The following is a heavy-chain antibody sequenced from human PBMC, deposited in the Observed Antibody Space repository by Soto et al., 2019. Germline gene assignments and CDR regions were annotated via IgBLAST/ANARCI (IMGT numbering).Heavy chain of an antibody. J-gene: IGHJ5*02. CDR3: ARGRRITIFGVVTDNWFDP. V-gene: IGHV1-69*01. CDR2: IIPIFGTA. CDR1: GGTFSSYA. D-gene: IGHD3-3*01. Sequence: QVQLVKSGAEVKKPGSSVKVSCKASGGTFSSYAISWVRQAPGQGLEWMGGIIPIFGTANYAQKFQGRVTITADESTSTAYMELSSLRSEDTAVYYCARGRRITIFGVVTDNWFDPWGQGTLVTVSS.